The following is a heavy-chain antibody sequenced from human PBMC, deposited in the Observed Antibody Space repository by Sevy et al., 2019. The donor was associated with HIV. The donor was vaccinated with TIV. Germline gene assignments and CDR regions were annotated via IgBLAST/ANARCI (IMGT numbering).Heavy chain of an antibody. V-gene: IGHV3-21*06. J-gene: IGHJ4*02. Sequence: GGSLRLSCAASGFTFSSYSMNWVRQAPGKGLEWVSSISSSSTYIYYADSMKGRNTISRDNAKNSIYLEMHSLRAEDTAVYYCARDGRKQGDGSFDYWGQGTLVTVSS. D-gene: IGHD1-26*01. CDR3: ARDGRKQGDGSFDY. CDR2: ISSSSTYI. CDR1: GFTFSSYS.